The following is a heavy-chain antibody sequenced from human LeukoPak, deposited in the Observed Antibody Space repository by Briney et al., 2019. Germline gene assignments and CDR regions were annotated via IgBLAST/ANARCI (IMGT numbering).Heavy chain of an antibody. J-gene: IGHJ6*03. D-gene: IGHD5-18*01. CDR3: AREGRYRYGYNEYHLYMDI. CDR2: IYYSGST. V-gene: IGHV4-59*12. Sequence: SETLSLTCAVYGGSFSGYYWSWIRQPPGKGLEWIGYIYYSGSTNYNPSLKSRVTISLDMSKNQFSLKLTSVTAAESAVYYCAREGRYRYGYNEYHLYMDIWGKGTTVTVSS. CDR1: GGSFSGYY.